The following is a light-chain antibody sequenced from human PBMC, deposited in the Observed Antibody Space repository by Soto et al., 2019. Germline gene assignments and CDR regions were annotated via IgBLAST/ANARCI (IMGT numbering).Light chain of an antibody. CDR2: GNI. V-gene: IGLV1-40*01. CDR1: SSNIGAGYD. J-gene: IGLJ3*02. Sequence: QSVLTQPPSVSGAPGQRITISCTGSSSNIGAGYDVHWYQQLPGTAPKLLIYGNINRSSGVPDRFSGSKSGTSASLAIAGLQAEDEADYYCQSFDISLTTSVFGGGTKLTVL. CDR3: QSFDISLTTSV.